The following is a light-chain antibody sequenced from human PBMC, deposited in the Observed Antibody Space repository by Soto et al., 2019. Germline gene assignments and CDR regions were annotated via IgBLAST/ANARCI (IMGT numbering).Light chain of an antibody. J-gene: IGLJ2*01. V-gene: IGLV1-40*01. CDR3: QSYDSSLSAHVV. Sequence: QAVVTQPPSVSGAPGQRVTISCTGSSSNIGAGYDVHWYQQLPGTAPKLLIYGNSNRPSGVPDRFSGSKSGTSASLAITGLQAEDAADYYCQSYDSSLSAHVVFGGGTKVTVL. CDR2: GNS. CDR1: SSNIGAGYD.